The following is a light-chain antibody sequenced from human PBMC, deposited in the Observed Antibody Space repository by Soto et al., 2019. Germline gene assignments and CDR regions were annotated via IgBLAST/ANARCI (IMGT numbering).Light chain of an antibody. CDR1: SSDVGGYNY. V-gene: IGLV2-11*01. Sequence: QSALTQPRSVSGTPGQSVTISCTGTSSDVGGYNYVSWYQQHPGKAPKLMIYDVSKRPSGVPDRFSGSKSGNTASLTISGLQADDEADHYCCSSAGTYSYVFGTGTKLTVL. CDR3: CSSAGTYSYV. CDR2: DVS. J-gene: IGLJ1*01.